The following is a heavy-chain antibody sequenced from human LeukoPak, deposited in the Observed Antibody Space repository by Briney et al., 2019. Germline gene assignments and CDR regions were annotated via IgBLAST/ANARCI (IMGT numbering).Heavy chain of an antibody. CDR1: GFTFSSYW. CDR3: AKAGYDFWSGYYRYYYYYMDV. J-gene: IGHJ6*03. CDR2: INSDGSST. Sequence: GGSLRLSCAASGFTFSSYWMHWVRQAPGKGLVWVSRINSDGSSTSYADSVKGRFTISRDNAKNTLYLQMNSLRAEDTAVYYCAKAGYDFWSGYYRYYYYYMDVWGKGTTVTVSS. V-gene: IGHV3-74*01. D-gene: IGHD3-3*01.